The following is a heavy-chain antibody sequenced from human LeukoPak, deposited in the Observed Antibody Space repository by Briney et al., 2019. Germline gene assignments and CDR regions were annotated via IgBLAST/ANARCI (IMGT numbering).Heavy chain of an antibody. J-gene: IGHJ4*02. CDR3: VRVPYFFAAGDY. CDR1: DFNFSDYD. Sequence: GGSLRLSCAASDFNFSDYDVDWVRQTPGKGLEWVGRMRKKSHSYTTDYAASVKGRFTLSRDDSKNSLYLQMSSLKTEDTAMYYCVRVPYFFAAGDYWGQGTLVTVSS. D-gene: IGHD3-3*01. V-gene: IGHV3-72*01. CDR2: MRKKSHSYTT.